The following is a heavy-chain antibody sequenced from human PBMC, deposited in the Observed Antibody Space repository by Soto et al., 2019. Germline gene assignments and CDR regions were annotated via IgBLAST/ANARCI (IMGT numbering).Heavy chain of an antibody. CDR2: IYYSGST. J-gene: IGHJ5*02. V-gene: IGHV4-59*01. Sequence: SETLSLTCTVSGGSITTYYWSWIRQPPGKGLEWIGYIYYSGSTNYNPSLKSRVSISVDTSKNQFSLKLSSVTAADTAVYYCARFREASWFDPWGQGTLVTVSS. CDR1: GGSITTYY. D-gene: IGHD3-10*01. CDR3: ARFREASWFDP.